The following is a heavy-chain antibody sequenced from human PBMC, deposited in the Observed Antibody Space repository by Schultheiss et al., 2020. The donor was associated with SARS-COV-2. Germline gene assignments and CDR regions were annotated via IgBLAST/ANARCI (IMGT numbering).Heavy chain of an antibody. V-gene: IGHV4-61*01. J-gene: IGHJ4*02. D-gene: IGHD3-16*02. CDR1: GYSISSGYY. Sequence: SETLSLTCAVSGYSISSGYYWGWIRQPPGKGLEWIGYIYYSGSTNYNPSLKSRVTISVDTSKNQFSLKLSSVTAADTAVYYCARDRLHLGELSFEADYWGQGTLVTVSS. CDR3: ARDRLHLGELSFEADY. CDR2: IYYSGST.